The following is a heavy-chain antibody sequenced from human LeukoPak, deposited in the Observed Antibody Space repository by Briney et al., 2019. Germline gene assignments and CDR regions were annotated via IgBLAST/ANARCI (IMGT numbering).Heavy chain of an antibody. D-gene: IGHD2-15*01. CDR3: AGGQGWHFDL. V-gene: IGHV3-7*01. CDR2: IRQDGSEE. CDR1: GITVSSLW. Sequence: GRSLRLSCAASGITVSSLWMSWFRQAPGKGLEWVADIRQDGSEEHYVASVKGRFTISRDSTSLFLHMNSLRAEDTAVYYCAGGQGWHFDLWGRGTLITVSS. J-gene: IGHJ2*01.